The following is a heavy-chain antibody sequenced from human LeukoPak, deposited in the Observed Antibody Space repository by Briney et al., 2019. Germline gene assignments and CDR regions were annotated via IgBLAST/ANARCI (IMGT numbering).Heavy chain of an antibody. Sequence: ASVKVSCTASGYTFTSYGISWVRQAPGQGLEWMGWISAYNGNTNYAQKLQGRVTMTTDTSTSTAYMELRSLRSDDTAVYYCARVLPYYDFWSGSGAFDIWGQGTMVTVSS. CDR2: ISAYNGNT. V-gene: IGHV1-18*01. J-gene: IGHJ3*02. CDR1: GYTFTSYG. CDR3: ARVLPYYDFWSGSGAFDI. D-gene: IGHD3-3*01.